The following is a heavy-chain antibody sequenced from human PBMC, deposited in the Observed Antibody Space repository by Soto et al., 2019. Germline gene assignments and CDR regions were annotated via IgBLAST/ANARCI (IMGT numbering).Heavy chain of an antibody. Sequence: QVQLQESGPGLVKPSQTLSLTCTVSGGSISSGDYYCSWIRHHPGKGLEWIGYIYSCGSTYYNPSLRSRVTISADTSKNQFSLRLSSVTAADTAVYYCVRDYDYDTSRNDAFDIWGQGTMVTVSS. D-gene: IGHD3-22*01. V-gene: IGHV4-31*03. CDR3: VRDYDYDTSRNDAFDI. CDR2: IYSCGST. J-gene: IGHJ3*02. CDR1: GGSISSGDYY.